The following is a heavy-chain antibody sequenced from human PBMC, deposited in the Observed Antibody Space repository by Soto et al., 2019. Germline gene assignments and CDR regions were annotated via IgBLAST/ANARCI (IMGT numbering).Heavy chain of an antibody. J-gene: IGHJ4*02. Sequence: GGSLRLSCAASGFTFSSYAMSWVRQAPGKGLEWVSTISGSAGSTYYADSVKGRFTISRDNSRNTLYLQMNSLRAEDTAVYYCAKGSSSSWFSVDYWGQGTLVTVSS. V-gene: IGHV3-23*01. CDR2: ISGSAGST. D-gene: IGHD6-13*01. CDR1: GFTFSSYA. CDR3: AKGSSSSWFSVDY.